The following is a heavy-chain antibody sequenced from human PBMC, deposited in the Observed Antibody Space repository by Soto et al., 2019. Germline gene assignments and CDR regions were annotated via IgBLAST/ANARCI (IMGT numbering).Heavy chain of an antibody. V-gene: IGHV1-69*02. CDR1: GGTFSSYT. D-gene: IGHD3-22*01. Sequence: QVQLVQSGAEVKKPGSSVKVSCKASGGTFSSYTISWVRQAPGQGLEWMGRIIPILGIANYAQKFQGRVTITADKSTSTAYMELSSLRSEDTAVYYCAGSYDSSGYSNRLDYWGQGTLVTVSS. J-gene: IGHJ4*02. CDR3: AGSYDSSGYSNRLDY. CDR2: IIPILGIA.